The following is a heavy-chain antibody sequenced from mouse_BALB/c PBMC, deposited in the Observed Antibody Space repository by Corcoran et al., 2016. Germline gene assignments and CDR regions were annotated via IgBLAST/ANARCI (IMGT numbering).Heavy chain of an antibody. Sequence: QIQWVQSGPELLKPGETVKISCKASGYVFTNYGMYWVKQAPGKGLKWMGWINTYTGEPTYADDFKGRFAFSLETSASTAYLQINNLKNEDTATYFGARGILRYPYFDYWGQGTTLTVSS. V-gene: IGHV9-3-1*01. D-gene: IGHD1-1*01. CDR1: GYVFTNYG. CDR2: INTYTGEP. J-gene: IGHJ2*01. CDR3: ARGILRYPYFDY.